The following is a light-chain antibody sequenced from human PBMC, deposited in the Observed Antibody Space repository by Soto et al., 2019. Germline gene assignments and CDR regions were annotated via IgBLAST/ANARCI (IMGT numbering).Light chain of an antibody. CDR3: SSYAGAVV. J-gene: IGLJ2*01. Sequence: QSALTQPASVSGSPGQSITLSCTRTSSGVENYNLVSWYQHRPGKAPKLIIYEGSQRPSGVSDRFSGSKSGNTASLTISGLRAEDEAYYYCSSYAGAVVFGGGTKLTVL. V-gene: IGLV2-23*01. CDR1: SSGVENYNL. CDR2: EGS.